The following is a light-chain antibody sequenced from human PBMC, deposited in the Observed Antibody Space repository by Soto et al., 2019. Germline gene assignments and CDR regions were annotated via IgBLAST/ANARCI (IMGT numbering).Light chain of an antibody. V-gene: IGLV2-14*01. CDR3: SSYTSSSTLVV. J-gene: IGLJ2*01. CDR2: DVS. Sequence: QSALTQPASVSGSPGQSITISCTGTSSDVGGYNYVSWYQQHPGKAPKLMIYDVSNRPSGVSNRFSGSKSGNTASLTISGLQAEDYADDYCSSYTSSSTLVVFGGGTKLTVL. CDR1: SSDVGGYNY.